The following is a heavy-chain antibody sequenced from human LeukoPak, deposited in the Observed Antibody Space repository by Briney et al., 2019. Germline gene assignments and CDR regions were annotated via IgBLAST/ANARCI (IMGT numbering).Heavy chain of an antibody. V-gene: IGHV1-2*06. CDR1: GYTFTNYD. Sequence: ASVKVSCKASGYTFTNYDINWVRQATGQGLEWMGRINPNSGGTNYAQKFQGRVTMTRDTSISTVYMELSRLRSDDTAVYYCAAWAYVSGNGMDVWGQGTTVTVSS. D-gene: IGHD3-10*01. J-gene: IGHJ6*02. CDR2: INPNSGGT. CDR3: AAWAYVSGNGMDV.